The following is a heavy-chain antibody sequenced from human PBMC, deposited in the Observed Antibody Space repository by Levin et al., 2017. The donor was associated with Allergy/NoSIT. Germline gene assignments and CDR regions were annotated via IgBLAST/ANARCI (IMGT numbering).Heavy chain of an antibody. CDR1: GFTFDDYG. CDR3: ARAGGGAVAGDFDY. V-gene: IGHV3-20*04. J-gene: IGHJ4*02. CDR2: INWNGGST. D-gene: IGHD6-19*01. Sequence: GGSLRLSCAASGFTFDDYGMSWVRQAPGKGLEWVSGINWNGGSTGYADSVKGRFTISRDNAKNSLYLQMNSLRAEDTALYYCARAGGGAVAGDFDYWGQGTLVTVSS.